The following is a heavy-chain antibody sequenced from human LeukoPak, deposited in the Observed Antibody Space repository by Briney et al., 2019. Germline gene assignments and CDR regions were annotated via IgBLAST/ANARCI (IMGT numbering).Heavy chain of an antibody. V-gene: IGHV3-30*04. CDR1: GFSFSSYA. CDR3: ASRTAAALFDY. J-gene: IGHJ4*02. CDR2: ISYDGSNK. D-gene: IGHD6-13*01. Sequence: PGGSLRLSCAASGFSFSSYAMHWVRQAPGKGLEWVAVISYDGSNKYYADSVKGRFTISRDNSKNTLYLQMNSLRAEDTAVYYCASRTAAALFDYWGQGTLVTVSS.